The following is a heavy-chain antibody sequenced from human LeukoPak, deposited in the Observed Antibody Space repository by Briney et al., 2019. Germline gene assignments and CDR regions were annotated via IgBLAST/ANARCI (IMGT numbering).Heavy chain of an antibody. CDR3: ARERGYYDSSGYSS. Sequence: ASVKVSCKASGYTFTGYYMHWVRQAPGQGLEWMGWINPNSGGTNYAQKFQGRVTMTRDTSISTAYMELSRLRSDDAAVYYCARERGYYDSSGYSSWGQGTPVTVSS. V-gene: IGHV1-2*02. CDR2: INPNSGGT. J-gene: IGHJ5*02. CDR1: GYTFTGYY. D-gene: IGHD3-22*01.